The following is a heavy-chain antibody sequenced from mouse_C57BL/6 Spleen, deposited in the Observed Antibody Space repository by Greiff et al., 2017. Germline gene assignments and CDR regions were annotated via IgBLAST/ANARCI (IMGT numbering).Heavy chain of an antibody. V-gene: IGHV1-50*01. Sequence: VQLQQSGAELVKPGASVKLSCKASGYTFTSYWMQWVKQRPGQGLEWIGEIDPSDSYTNYNQKFKGKATLTVDTSSSTAYMQLSSLTSEDSAVYYCASGKAMDYWGQGTSVTVSS. CDR1: GYTFTSYW. J-gene: IGHJ4*01. D-gene: IGHD4-1*01. CDR2: IDPSDSYT. CDR3: ASGKAMDY.